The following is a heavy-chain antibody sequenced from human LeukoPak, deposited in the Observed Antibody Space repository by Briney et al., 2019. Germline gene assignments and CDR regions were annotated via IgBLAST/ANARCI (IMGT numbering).Heavy chain of an antibody. Sequence: ASVKVSCKASGYTFTGCYMHWVRQAPGQGLEWMGWINPNSGGTNYAQKFQGRVTMTRDTSISTAYMELSRLRSDDTAVYYCARAPVTIFGVVIIPYDYWGQGTLVTVSS. CDR2: INPNSGGT. CDR3: ARAPVTIFGVVIIPYDY. CDR1: GYTFTGCY. V-gene: IGHV1-2*02. D-gene: IGHD3-3*01. J-gene: IGHJ4*02.